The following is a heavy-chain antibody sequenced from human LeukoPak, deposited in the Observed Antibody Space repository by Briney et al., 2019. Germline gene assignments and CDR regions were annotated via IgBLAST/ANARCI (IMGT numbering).Heavy chain of an antibody. CDR1: GFTVCSNS. Sequence: GGSLRLSCRVSGFTVCSNSMSWVRQAPGKGVEWVSFIYSDNTHYSDSVKGRFTISRDNSKNTLYLQMNSLRAEDTAVYYCARRAGAYSHPYDYWGQGTLVTVSS. V-gene: IGHV3-53*01. D-gene: IGHD4/OR15-4a*01. CDR3: ARRAGAYSHPYDY. J-gene: IGHJ4*02. CDR2: IYSDNT.